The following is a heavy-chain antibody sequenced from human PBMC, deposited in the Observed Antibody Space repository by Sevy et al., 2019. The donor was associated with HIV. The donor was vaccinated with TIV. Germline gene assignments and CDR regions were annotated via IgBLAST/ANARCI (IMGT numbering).Heavy chain of an antibody. CDR3: ARARGIPHYYYGMDV. CDR1: GYRFTTSW. Sequence: GESLKISCKASGYRFTTSWIGWVRQMTGKGLEWMGIIFPADSDTRYSLSCQGQVTISADNSISTAYLQWSSLKASDTAMYYCARARGIPHYYYGMDVWGQGATVTVSS. J-gene: IGHJ6*02. V-gene: IGHV5-51*01. D-gene: IGHD1-26*01. CDR2: IFPADSDT.